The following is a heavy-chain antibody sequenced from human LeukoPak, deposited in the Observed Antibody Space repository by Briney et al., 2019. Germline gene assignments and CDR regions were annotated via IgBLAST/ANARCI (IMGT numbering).Heavy chain of an antibody. Sequence: PGGSLRLSCAASGFTFSKYYMHWVRQAPGKGLVWVSRINSGDSNTFYADSVKGRFTISRDNAKNTVYLHMNSLRAEDTALYYCARDRQYAFDIWGQGTMVTVSS. J-gene: IGHJ3*02. CDR2: INSGDSNT. CDR3: ARDRQYAFDI. V-gene: IGHV3-74*01. CDR1: GFTFSKYY.